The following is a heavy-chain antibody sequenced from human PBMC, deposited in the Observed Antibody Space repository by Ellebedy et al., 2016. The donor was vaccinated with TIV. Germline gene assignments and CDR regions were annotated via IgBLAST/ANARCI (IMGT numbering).Heavy chain of an antibody. V-gene: IGHV3-23*01. Sequence: GGSLRLXXAASGFTFSTYAMSWVRQAPGKGLEWVSGISGGGSTSYADSVKGRFTISRDNSKNTLSLQMNSLRDEDTAVYYCARDQGLTIFGVAYGMDVWGQGTTVTVSS. D-gene: IGHD3-3*01. CDR2: ISGGGST. CDR3: ARDQGLTIFGVAYGMDV. J-gene: IGHJ6*02. CDR1: GFTFSTYA.